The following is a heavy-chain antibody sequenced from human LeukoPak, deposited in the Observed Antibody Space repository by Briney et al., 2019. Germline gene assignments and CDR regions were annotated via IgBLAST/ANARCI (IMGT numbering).Heavy chain of an antibody. CDR3: ARDGDYYDSSGCLRAFDI. CDR2: ISTYNGNT. CDR1: GYTFSSYG. Sequence: ASVKVSCTASGYTFSSYGISWVRQAPGQGLEWMGWISTYNGNTNYAQKLQGRVTMTTDTSTSTAYRELRSLRSDDTAVYYCARDGDYYDSSGCLRAFDIWGQGTMVTVSS. D-gene: IGHD3-22*01. V-gene: IGHV1-18*01. J-gene: IGHJ3*02.